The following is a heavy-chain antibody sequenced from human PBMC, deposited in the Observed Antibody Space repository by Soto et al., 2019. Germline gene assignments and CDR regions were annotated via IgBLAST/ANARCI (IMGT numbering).Heavy chain of an antibody. Sequence: SETLSLTCTVSGGSISSSSYYWGWIRQPPGKGLEWIGSIYYSGSTYYNPSLKSRVTISVDTSKNQFSLKLSSVTAADTAVYYCARNGGRFFDYWGPGTLVTVSS. CDR2: IYYSGST. J-gene: IGHJ4*02. CDR1: GGSISSSSYY. D-gene: IGHD2-8*01. CDR3: ARNGGRFFDY. V-gene: IGHV4-39*01.